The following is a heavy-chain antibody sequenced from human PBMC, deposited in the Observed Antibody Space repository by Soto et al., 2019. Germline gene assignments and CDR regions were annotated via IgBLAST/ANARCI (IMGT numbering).Heavy chain of an antibody. V-gene: IGHV4-61*01. Sequence: KTSETLSLTCTVSGGSVSSGSYYWSWIRQPPGKGLEWVGNIYYSGSTNYNPSLKSRVTISVDTSKNQFSLKLSSVTAADTAVYFCARDTYVILPGFRTNYYYGMDVWGQGTTVTVSS. CDR3: ARDTYVILPGFRTNYYYGMDV. CDR1: GGSVSSGSYY. D-gene: IGHD3-16*02. J-gene: IGHJ6*02. CDR2: IYYSGST.